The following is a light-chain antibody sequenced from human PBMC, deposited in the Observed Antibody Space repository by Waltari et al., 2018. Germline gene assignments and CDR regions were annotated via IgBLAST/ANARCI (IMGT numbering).Light chain of an antibody. Sequence: DIVMTQSPDSLAVSLGERATINCKSSQSILHSSSNRNDLAWYQHKHGQPPNLLLFWASSRESRVPDRFSGSGSGTDFTLPISSLQAEDVAVYYCQQFYSTPYTFGQGTKLEI. CDR1: QSILHSSSNRND. J-gene: IGKJ2*01. CDR2: WAS. CDR3: QQFYSTPYT. V-gene: IGKV4-1*01.